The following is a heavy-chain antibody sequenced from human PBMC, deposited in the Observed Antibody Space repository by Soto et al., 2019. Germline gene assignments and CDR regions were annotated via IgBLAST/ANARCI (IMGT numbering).Heavy chain of an antibody. Sequence: EVKLLESGGGFIEPGGSLRLSCTASGLTFSNYAMSWVRQAPGKGLEFVSFISGGGGSSYSADSVKGRFTVSRYNIKNTLSLKMNSLRVEDTAVYYCVKLLRSWYGHNALDVWGQGTTVTVSS. D-gene: IGHD3-9*01. J-gene: IGHJ6*02. CDR3: VKLLRSWYGHNALDV. CDR1: GLTFSNYA. CDR2: ISGGGGSS. V-gene: IGHV3-23*01.